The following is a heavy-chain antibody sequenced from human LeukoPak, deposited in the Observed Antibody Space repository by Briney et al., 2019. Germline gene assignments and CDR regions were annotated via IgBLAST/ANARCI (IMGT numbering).Heavy chain of an antibody. Sequence: ASVKVSCTASGGTFSSYAISWVRQAPGQGLEWMGGIIPIFGTANYAQKFQGRVTITADESTSTAYMELSSLRSEDTAVYYCARRAPEWAFDIWGQGTMVTVSS. D-gene: IGHD1-14*01. CDR1: GGTFSSYA. CDR2: IIPIFGTA. CDR3: ARRAPEWAFDI. V-gene: IGHV1-69*13. J-gene: IGHJ3*02.